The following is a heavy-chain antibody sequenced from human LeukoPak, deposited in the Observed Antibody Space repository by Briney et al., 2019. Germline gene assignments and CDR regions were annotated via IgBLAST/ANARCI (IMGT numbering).Heavy chain of an antibody. CDR2: IKEDGSEK. CDR1: GFTFSSYW. V-gene: IGHV3-7*01. D-gene: IGHD5-24*01. CDR3: ARDRGWLQFDC. J-gene: IGHJ4*02. Sequence: GGSLSLSCAASGFTFSSYWISWVRQAPGKGLEWVANIKEDGSEKYYVDSVKGRFTVSRDNVKNSLYLQMNSLRAEDTAVYYCARDRGWLQFDCWGQGTLVTVSS.